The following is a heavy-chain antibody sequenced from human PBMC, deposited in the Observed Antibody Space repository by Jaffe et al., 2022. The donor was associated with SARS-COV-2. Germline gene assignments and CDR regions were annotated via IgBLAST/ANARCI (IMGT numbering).Heavy chain of an antibody. J-gene: IGHJ5*02. D-gene: IGHD3-10*01. CDR1: GYTFTSYA. CDR2: INAGNGNT. V-gene: IGHV1-3*01. CDR3: ARAGVYGSGSYPIWFDP. Sequence: QVQLVQSGAEVKKPGASVKVSCKASGYTFTSYAMHWVRQAPGQRLEWMGWINAGNGNTKYSQKFQGRVTITRDTSASTAYMELSSLRSEDTAVYYCARAGVYGSGSYPIWFDPWGQGTLVTVSS.